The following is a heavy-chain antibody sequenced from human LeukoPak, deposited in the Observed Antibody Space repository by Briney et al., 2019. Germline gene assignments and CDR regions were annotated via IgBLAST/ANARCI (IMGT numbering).Heavy chain of an antibody. J-gene: IGHJ5*02. Sequence: GASVKVSCKASGYTFTSYYMHWVRQAPGQGLEWMGIINPSGGSTSYAQKFQGRVTMTRDTSTSTVYMELSSLRSEDTAVYYCARDLQRIGYQLLKRDNWFDPWGQGTLVTVSS. CDR3: ARDLQRIGYQLLKRDNWFDP. CDR2: INPSGGST. V-gene: IGHV1-46*01. D-gene: IGHD2-2*01. CDR1: GYTFTSYY.